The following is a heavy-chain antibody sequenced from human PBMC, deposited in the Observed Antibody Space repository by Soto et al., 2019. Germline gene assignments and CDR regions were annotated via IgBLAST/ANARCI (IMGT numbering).Heavy chain of an antibody. CDR2: IAYDGSNK. V-gene: IGHV3-30-3*01. J-gene: IGHJ6*02. D-gene: IGHD3-22*01. Sequence: QVQLVESGGGVVQPGRSLSLSCAASGFTFSSYAMHWVRPAPGPGLEWVAVIAYDGSNKYYADSVKGRVTISRDNSKHRLYLQMNRLRAEDTAVYYCARESGSYYAQHDGMDGWGQGTRVIVSS. CDR3: ARESGSYYAQHDGMDG. CDR1: GFTFSSYA.